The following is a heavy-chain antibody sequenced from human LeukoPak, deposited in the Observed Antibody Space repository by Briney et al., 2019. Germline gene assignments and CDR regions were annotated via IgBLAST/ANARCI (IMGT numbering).Heavy chain of an antibody. D-gene: IGHD2-2*03. CDR1: GGSISLSYYY. CDR3: ARWISTNFDY. Sequence: SETLSLTCSVSGGSISLSYYYWGWIRQPPGKALEWIGSVYYSGTTSYNPSLKSRVTISVDMSKNHFSLRLSSVTAADTAMYYCARWISTNFDYWGQGTLVTVSS. CDR2: VYYSGTT. V-gene: IGHV4-39*07. J-gene: IGHJ4*02.